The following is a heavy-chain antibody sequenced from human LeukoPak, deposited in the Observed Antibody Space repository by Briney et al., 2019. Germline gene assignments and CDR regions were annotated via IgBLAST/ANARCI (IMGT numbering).Heavy chain of an antibody. D-gene: IGHD6-19*01. CDR1: GYTFTSYY. CDR2: IIPIFGTA. CDR3: ANDPSWLQAYYYYGMDV. V-gene: IGHV1-69*13. Sequence: ASVKVSCKASGYTFTSYYMHWVRQAPGQGLEWMGGIIPIFGTANYAQKFQGRVTITADESTSTAYMELSSLRSEDTAVYYCANDPSWLQAYYYYGMDVWGQGTTVTVSS. J-gene: IGHJ6*02.